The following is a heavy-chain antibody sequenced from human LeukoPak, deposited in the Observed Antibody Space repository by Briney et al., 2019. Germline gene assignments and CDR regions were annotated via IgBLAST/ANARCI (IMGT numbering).Heavy chain of an antibody. CDR1: EFTFSSYS. V-gene: IGHV3-48*01. CDR2: ITNSGNSK. Sequence: GGSLRLSCAASEFTFSSYSMNWVRQAPGKGLEWVSYITNSGNSKSYADSVKGRFTVSRDNSKGTLYLQVNSLTADDTAVYYCARETSSVHSNAGPPFDYWGQGTLVTVSS. J-gene: IGHJ4*02. CDR3: ARETSSVHSNAGPPFDY. D-gene: IGHD2-15*01.